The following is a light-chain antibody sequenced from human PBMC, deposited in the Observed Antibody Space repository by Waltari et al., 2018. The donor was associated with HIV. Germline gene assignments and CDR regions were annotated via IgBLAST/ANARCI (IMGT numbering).Light chain of an antibody. V-gene: IGKV1-39*01. CDR1: QSISSY. CDR3: QQSYSTPRT. CDR2: AAS. Sequence: DIQMTQSPSSLSASVGDRVIIACRASQSISSYLNWYQQKPGKAPKLLIYAASSLQSGVPSRFGGSGSGTDFTLTITSLQPEDFAIYYCQQSYSTPRTFGQGTKVEIK. J-gene: IGKJ1*01.